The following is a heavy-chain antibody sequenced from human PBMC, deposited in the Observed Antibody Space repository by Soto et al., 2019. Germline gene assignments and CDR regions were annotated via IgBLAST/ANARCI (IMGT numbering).Heavy chain of an antibody. J-gene: IGHJ4*02. D-gene: IGHD4-17*01. V-gene: IGHV3-23*01. CDR2: MNEGGNNT. Sequence: PGGSLRLSCAASGFTFDSYVMSWVRQAPGKGLEWVSNMNEGGNNTYYVDSVKGRFTISRDNSKNTLYLQMNSLRAEDTAVYYCAKVLRDLPLFDYWGQGTLVTVSS. CDR1: GFTFDSYV. CDR3: AKVLRDLPLFDY.